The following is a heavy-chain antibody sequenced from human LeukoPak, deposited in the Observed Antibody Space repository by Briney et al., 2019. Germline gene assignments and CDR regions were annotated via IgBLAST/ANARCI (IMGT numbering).Heavy chain of an antibody. CDR1: GYTFTSYG. V-gene: IGHV1-46*01. D-gene: IGHD4-11*01. Sequence: ASVKVSCKASGYTFTSYGISWVRQAPGQGLEWMGIINPSGGTTNYAQKFQGRVTMTRDTSTSTVYMELSSLRAEDTAVYYCARNYRFAVDYYYMDVWGTGTTVTISS. CDR2: INPSGGTT. CDR3: ARNYRFAVDYYYMDV. J-gene: IGHJ6*03.